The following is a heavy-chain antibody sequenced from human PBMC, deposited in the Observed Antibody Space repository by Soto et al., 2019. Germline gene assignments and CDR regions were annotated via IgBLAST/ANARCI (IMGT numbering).Heavy chain of an antibody. J-gene: IGHJ4*02. V-gene: IGHV3-7*01. D-gene: IGHD2-2*01. CDR1: GFSXXXXG. CDR2: IKPDGSAT. CDR3: ARAGYCGPGCYYYFAY. Sequence: PGGSLGLCCAVSGFSXXXXGMNWVRLIPGKGLEWVAYIKPDGSATYYVDSVKGRFTISRDNAKNSLYLKMNSLRVEDTSVYYCARAGYCGPGCYYYFAYRGQRTLVPVSS.